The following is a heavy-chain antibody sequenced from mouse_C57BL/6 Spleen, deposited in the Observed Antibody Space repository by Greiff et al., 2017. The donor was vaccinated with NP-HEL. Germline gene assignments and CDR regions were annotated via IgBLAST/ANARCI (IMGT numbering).Heavy chain of an antibody. CDR2: IYPGDGDT. CDR1: GYAFSSSW. J-gene: IGHJ4*01. CDR3: ARYYDYDVHYAMDY. V-gene: IGHV1-82*01. Sequence: QVQLQQSGPELVKPGASVKISCKASGYAFSSSWMNWVKQRPGKGLEWIGRIYPGDGDTNYNGKFKGKATLTADKSSSTAYMQLSSLTSEDSAVYFCARYYDYDVHYAMDYWGQGTSVTVSS. D-gene: IGHD2-4*01.